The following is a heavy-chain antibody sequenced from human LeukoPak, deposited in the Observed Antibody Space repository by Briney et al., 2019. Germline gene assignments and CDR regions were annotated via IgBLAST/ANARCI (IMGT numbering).Heavy chain of an antibody. V-gene: IGHV4-39*01. D-gene: IGHD3-3*01. CDR3: ARLKRDYDFWSGYYTGMCWFDP. CDR2: IYYSGST. Sequence: PSETLSLTCTVSGGSISSSSYSWGWIRQPPGKGLEWIGSIYYSGSTYYNPSLKSRVTISVDTSKNQFSLKLSSVTAADTAVYYCARLKRDYDFWSGYYTGMCWFDPWGQGTLVTVSS. J-gene: IGHJ5*02. CDR1: GGSISSSSYS.